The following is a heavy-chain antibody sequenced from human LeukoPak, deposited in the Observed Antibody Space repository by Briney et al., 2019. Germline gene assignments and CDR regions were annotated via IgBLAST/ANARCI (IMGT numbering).Heavy chain of an antibody. D-gene: IGHD3-3*01. CDR1: GYTFTSYG. J-gene: IGHJ5*02. V-gene: IGHV1-18*01. CDR3: ARPYYDFWSGNNWFDP. Sequence: ASVKVSCKASGYTFTSYGISWVRQAPGQGLEWMGWISAYNGNTNYAQKLQGRVTMTTDTSTSTAYMELSSLRSEDTAVYYCARPYYDFWSGNNWFDPWGQGTLVTVSS. CDR2: ISAYNGNT.